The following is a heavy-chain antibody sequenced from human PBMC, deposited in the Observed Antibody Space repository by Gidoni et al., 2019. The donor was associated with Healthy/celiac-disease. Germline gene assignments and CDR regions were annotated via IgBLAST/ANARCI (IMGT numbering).Heavy chain of an antibody. CDR2: ISAYNGNT. J-gene: IGHJ6*02. V-gene: IGHV1-18*01. D-gene: IGHD3-3*01. Sequence: QVQLVQSGAEVKKPGASVKVSCKASGYTFTSYGISWVRQAPGQGLEWMGWISAYNGNTNYAQKLQGRVTMTTDTSTSTAYMELRSLRSDDTAVYYCALLRFPRDYYYYYYGMDVWGQGTTVTVSS. CDR1: GYTFTSYG. CDR3: ALLRFPRDYYYYYYGMDV.